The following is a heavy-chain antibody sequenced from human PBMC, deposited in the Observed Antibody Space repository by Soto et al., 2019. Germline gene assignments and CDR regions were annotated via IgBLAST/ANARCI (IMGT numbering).Heavy chain of an antibody. D-gene: IGHD6-13*01. V-gene: IGHV4-39*02. CDR3: AKEANPRAAGSYYGMDV. J-gene: IGHJ6*02. Sequence: PSETLSLTCTVSGGSISSSSYYWGWIRQPPGKGLEWIGSIYYSGSTYYNPSLKSRVTISVDTSKNQFSLRAEDTAVYYCAKEANPRAAGSYYGMDVWGQGTTVTVSS. CDR1: GGSISSSSYY. CDR2: IYYSGST.